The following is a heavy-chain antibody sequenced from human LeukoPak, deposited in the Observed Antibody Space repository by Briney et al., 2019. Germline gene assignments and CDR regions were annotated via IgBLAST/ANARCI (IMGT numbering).Heavy chain of an antibody. D-gene: IGHD6-13*01. CDR1: GDSISGYY. J-gene: IGHJ4*02. V-gene: IGHV4-59*01. CDR3: ARGRTTVAGIFEH. CDR2: ISYTGIT. Sequence: PSETLSLTCTVSGDSISGYYWSWIRQPPGKGLEWMGYISYTGITNSDPSLKSRATISLDTSKNQFSLKMNSVTAADTAVYYCARGRTTVAGIFEHWGQGTLVTVSS.